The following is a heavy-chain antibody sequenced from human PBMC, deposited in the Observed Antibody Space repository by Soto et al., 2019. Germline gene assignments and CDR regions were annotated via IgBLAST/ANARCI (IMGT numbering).Heavy chain of an antibody. J-gene: IGHJ1*01. CDR1: GFTVSSNY. V-gene: IGHV3-53*04. Sequence: EVQLVESGGGLVQPGGSLRLSCAASGFTVSSNYMSWVRQAPGKGLEWVSVIYSGGSTYYADSVKGRFTISRHNSKNTLYLQMNSVRAEDTAVDYCAREGGSSDGGYFQHWGQGTLVTVSS. D-gene: IGHD6-13*01. CDR2: IYSGGST. CDR3: AREGGSSDGGYFQH.